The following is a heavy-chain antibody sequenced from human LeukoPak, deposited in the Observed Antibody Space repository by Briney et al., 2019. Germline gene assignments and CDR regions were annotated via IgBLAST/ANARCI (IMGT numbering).Heavy chain of an antibody. V-gene: IGHV4-39*07. Sequence: SETLSLTCTVSGGSISSINYYWGWIRQPPGKGLEWIGSIYYSGSTYYNPSLKSRFTISVDTSKNQFSLKESSVTAADTAVYYCARDEGYCSSTSCRTYYYYYMDVWGKGTTVTVSS. CDR1: GGSISSINYY. CDR2: IYYSGST. CDR3: ARDEGYCSSTSCRTYYYYYMDV. D-gene: IGHD2-2*01. J-gene: IGHJ6*03.